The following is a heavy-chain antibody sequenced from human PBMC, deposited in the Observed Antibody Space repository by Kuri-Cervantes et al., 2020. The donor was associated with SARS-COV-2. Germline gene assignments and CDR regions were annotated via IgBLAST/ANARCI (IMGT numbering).Heavy chain of an antibody. V-gene: IGHV4-31*01. Sequence: SETLSLTCTVSGGSISSGGYYWSWIRQHPGKGLEWIGYIYYSGSTYYNPSLKSLATISVDTSKNQFSLKLSSVTAADTAVYYCARVSGDWFDPWGQGTLVTVSS. CDR3: ARVSGDWFDP. D-gene: IGHD1-26*01. CDR2: IYYSGST. CDR1: GGSISSGGYY. J-gene: IGHJ5*02.